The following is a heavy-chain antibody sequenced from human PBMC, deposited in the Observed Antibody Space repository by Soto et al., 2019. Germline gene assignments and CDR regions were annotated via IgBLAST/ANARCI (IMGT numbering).Heavy chain of an antibody. V-gene: IGHV4-34*01. CDR2: INHSGGT. J-gene: IGHJ4*02. CDR1: GGSFSGYF. Sequence: KTSETLSLSCAVYGGSFSGYFWTWIRQPPGKGLEWIGEINHSGGTNYNPSLKSRVTISVDTSKNQFSLKLNSVTAADTAVYYCAREDETDCYRIGIDYWGQGTLVTVSS. D-gene: IGHD2-21*01. CDR3: AREDETDCYRIGIDY.